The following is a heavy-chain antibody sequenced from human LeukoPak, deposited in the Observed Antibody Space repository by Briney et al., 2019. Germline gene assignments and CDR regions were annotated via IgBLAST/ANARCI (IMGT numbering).Heavy chain of an antibody. Sequence: SETLSLTCTVSGGSISSSSYYWGWLRQPPGKGLEWIGSIYYSGSTYYNPSLKSRVTISVDTSKNQFSLKLSSVTAADTAVYYCARHAVDTARSYHAFDIWGQGTMVTVSS. CDR3: ARHAVDTARSYHAFDI. CDR2: IYYSGST. J-gene: IGHJ3*02. CDR1: GGSISSSSYY. V-gene: IGHV4-39*01. D-gene: IGHD5-18*01.